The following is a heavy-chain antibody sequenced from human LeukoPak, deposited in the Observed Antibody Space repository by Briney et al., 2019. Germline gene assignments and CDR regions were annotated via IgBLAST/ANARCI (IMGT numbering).Heavy chain of an antibody. Sequence: PGGSLRLSCAASGFTFSSYAMSWVRQAPGKGLEWVSAISGSGGSTYYADSVKGRFTISRDNSKNTLYLQMNSLRAEDTAVYYCAKCVDYYDSSGYYYNYYYGMDVWGQGTTVTVSS. CDR2: ISGSGGST. D-gene: IGHD3-22*01. CDR3: AKCVDYYDSSGYYYNYYYGMDV. CDR1: GFTFSSYA. V-gene: IGHV3-23*01. J-gene: IGHJ6*02.